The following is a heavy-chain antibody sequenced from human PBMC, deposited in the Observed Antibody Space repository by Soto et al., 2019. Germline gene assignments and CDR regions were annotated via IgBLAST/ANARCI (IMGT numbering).Heavy chain of an antibody. V-gene: IGHV1-46*01. D-gene: IGHD2-8*01. CDR2: INPSGGST. Sequence: QVQLVQSGAEVKKPGASVKVSCKASGYTFTHYYIHWVRQAPGQGLEWMGMINPSGGSTDYAQKFQGRVTMTTDTSTTTVYMELSSLRSDDTAVYYCARPPFPGCINGVCYPCDHWGQGTPVTISS. J-gene: IGHJ4*02. CDR1: GYTFTHYY. CDR3: ARPPFPGCINGVCYPCDH.